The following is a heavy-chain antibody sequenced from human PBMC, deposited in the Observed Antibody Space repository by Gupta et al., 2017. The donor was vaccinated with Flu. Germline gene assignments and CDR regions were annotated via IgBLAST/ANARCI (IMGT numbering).Heavy chain of an antibody. J-gene: IGHJ5*02. V-gene: IGHV1-69*01. D-gene: IGHD2-2*02. CDR3: ARGPVVPAAIPEALEENWFDP. Sequence: EWMGGIIPIFGTANYAQKFQGRVTITADESTSTAYMELSSLRSEDTAVYYCARGPVVPAAIPEALEENWFDPWGQGTLVTVSS. CDR2: IIPIFGTA.